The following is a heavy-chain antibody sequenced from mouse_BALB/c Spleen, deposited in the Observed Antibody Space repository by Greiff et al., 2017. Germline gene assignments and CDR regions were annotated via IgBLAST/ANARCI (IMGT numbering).Heavy chain of an antibody. D-gene: IGHD2-1*01. CDR1: GYTFTSYW. CDR3: ARRIDYGNYVPFAY. J-gene: IGHJ3*01. Sequence: QVHVKQSGAELARPGASVKLSCKASGYTFTSYWMQWVKQRPGQGLEWIGAIYPGDGDTRYTQKFKGKATLTADKSSSTAYMQLSSLASEDSAVYYCARRIDYGNYVPFAYWGQGTLVTVSA. CDR2: IYPGDGDT. V-gene: IGHV1-87*01.